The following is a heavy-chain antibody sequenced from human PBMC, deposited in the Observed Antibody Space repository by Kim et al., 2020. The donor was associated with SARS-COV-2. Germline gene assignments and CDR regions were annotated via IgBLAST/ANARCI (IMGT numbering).Heavy chain of an antibody. Sequence: GGSLRLSCAASGFPFSAYSMSWGRQAPGGGLEWVSSIDSTGDKIYYADSVRGRFTNSRDNAKNALYLQMDSLRAEDTAIYYCTRLLNGHFNHWGPGVLVSVYS. D-gene: IGHD2-8*01. V-gene: IGHV3-21*06. J-gene: IGHJ4*02. CDR3: TRLLNGHFNH. CDR2: IDSTGDKI. CDR1: GFPFSAYS.